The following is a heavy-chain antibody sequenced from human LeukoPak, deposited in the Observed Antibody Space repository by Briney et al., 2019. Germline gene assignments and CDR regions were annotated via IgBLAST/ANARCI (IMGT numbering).Heavy chain of an antibody. CDR3: AREGSGWYNGY. J-gene: IGHJ4*02. CDR2: IYYSGST. D-gene: IGHD6-19*01. CDR1: GGSISSGDYY. Sequence: PSETLSLTCTVSGGSISSGDYYWSWIRQPPGKGLEWIGYIYYSGSTYYNPSLKSRVTISVDTSKNQFSLKLSSVTAADTAVYYCAREGSGWYNGYWGQGTLVTVSS. V-gene: IGHV4-30-4*08.